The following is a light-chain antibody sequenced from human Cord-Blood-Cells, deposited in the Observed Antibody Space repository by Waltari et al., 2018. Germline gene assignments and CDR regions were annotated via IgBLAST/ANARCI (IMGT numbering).Light chain of an antibody. J-gene: IGKJ2*04. Sequence: EIVMTQSPATLSVSPGERATLSCRASQSVSSNLAWYQQKPCQAPRLLIFVASTRATGCPARFRGSGSGTEFTPTISSMQCEDFAVYYCQQYNNWSPCSFGQGTKLEIK. CDR2: VAS. CDR3: QQYNNWSPCS. V-gene: IGKV3-15*01. CDR1: QSVSSN.